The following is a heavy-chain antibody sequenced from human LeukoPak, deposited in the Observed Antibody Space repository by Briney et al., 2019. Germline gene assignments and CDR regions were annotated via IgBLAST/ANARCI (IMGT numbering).Heavy chain of an antibody. Sequence: ASVKGSCKASVDTFTSYYMHWVRQAPGQGLEWMGWINPNSGGTNYAQKFQGRVTMTRGTSTSTAYMELSRLRSDDTAVYYCARDLPPLGSGSYGLSHWGQGTLVTVSS. J-gene: IGHJ4*02. V-gene: IGHV1-2*02. CDR3: ARDLPPLGSGSYGLSH. D-gene: IGHD1-26*01. CDR1: VDTFTSYY. CDR2: INPNSGGT.